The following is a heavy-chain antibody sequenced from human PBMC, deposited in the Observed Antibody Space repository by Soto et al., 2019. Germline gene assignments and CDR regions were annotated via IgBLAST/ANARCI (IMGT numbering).Heavy chain of an antibody. Sequence: QITLKESGPTLVKPTQTLTLTCTFSGFSLSTSGVGVGWIRQPPGKALEWLALLYWDDDKRYSPSLKSRLTINKDTSKIQVVLTMTNMDPVDTATYYCAHRQRTVYFDYWGQGTLVTVSS. D-gene: IGHD4-17*01. CDR1: GFSLSTSGVG. CDR3: AHRQRTVYFDY. CDR2: LYWDDDK. J-gene: IGHJ4*02. V-gene: IGHV2-5*02.